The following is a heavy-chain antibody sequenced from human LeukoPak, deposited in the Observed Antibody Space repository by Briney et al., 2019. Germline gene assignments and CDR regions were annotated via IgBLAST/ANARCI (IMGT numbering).Heavy chain of an antibody. CDR2: ISAYNGIT. CDR1: GYTFTSYG. D-gene: IGHD2-15*01. J-gene: IGHJ4*02. CDR3: ARSTIGYCSGGSCYSLDYFDY. Sequence: ASVKVSCKASGYTFTSYGISWVRQAPGQGLEWMGWISAYNGITNYAQKLQGRVTMTTDTSTSTAYMELRSLRSDDTAVYYCARSTIGYCSGGSCYSLDYFDYWGQGTLVTVSS. V-gene: IGHV1-18*01.